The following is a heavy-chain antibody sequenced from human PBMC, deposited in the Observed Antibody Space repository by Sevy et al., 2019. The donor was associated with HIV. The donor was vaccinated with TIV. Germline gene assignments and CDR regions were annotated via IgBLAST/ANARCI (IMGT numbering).Heavy chain of an antibody. J-gene: IGHJ6*02. CDR1: GDSIGNNY. Sequence: SETLSLTCTVSGDSIGNNYWSWIRQPPGKGLEWIGYFYYSWRTNYNPSLKSRVTISADTSKNQFSLKVISVTAADTAVYFCASCSPGYYYAMDVWGQGTTVTVSS. CDR2: FYYSWRT. D-gene: IGHD2-15*01. V-gene: IGHV4-59*01. CDR3: ASCSPGYYYAMDV.